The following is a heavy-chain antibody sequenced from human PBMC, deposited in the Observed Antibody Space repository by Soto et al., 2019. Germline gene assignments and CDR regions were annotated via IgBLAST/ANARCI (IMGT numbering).Heavy chain of an antibody. CDR1: GFTFSGYG. Sequence: GGSLRLSCAASGFTFSGYGMHWVRQAPGKGLEWVAVISYDGSNKYYADSVKGRFTISRDNSKNTLYLQMNSLRAEDTAVYYCAKDLEEYSYGYEDYYYYGMDVWGQGTKVTVSS. CDR2: ISYDGSNK. V-gene: IGHV3-30*18. J-gene: IGHJ6*01. D-gene: IGHD5-18*01. CDR3: AKDLEEYSYGYEDYYYYGMDV.